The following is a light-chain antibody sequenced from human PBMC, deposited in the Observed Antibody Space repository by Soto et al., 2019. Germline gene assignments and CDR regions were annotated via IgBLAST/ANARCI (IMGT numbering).Light chain of an antibody. CDR1: QSVSSSY. CDR3: HQYDSSHIT. J-gene: IGKJ4*01. CDR2: GAS. Sequence: EIVLTQSPGTLSLSPGERATLSCRASQSVSSSYLAWYQQKPGQAPRLLIYGASSRATGIPDRFSGSGSGTDFTLTISRLEPEDFAVYYCHQYDSSHITFGGGTKVEIK. V-gene: IGKV3-20*01.